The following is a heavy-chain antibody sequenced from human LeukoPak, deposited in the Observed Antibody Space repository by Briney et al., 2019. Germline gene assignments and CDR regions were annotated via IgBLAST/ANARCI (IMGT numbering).Heavy chain of an antibody. J-gene: IGHJ4*02. D-gene: IGHD3/OR15-3a*01. Sequence: SETLSLTCAVYVESFSGFYWNWIRQLPGKGLEWIGEIDHTGNTNYNPSLKSRVTMSVDTSKNQFSLKLNSVTAADTAVYYCARHGLLPLDYWGQGTLVTASS. CDR3: ARHGLLPLDY. CDR2: IDHTGNT. V-gene: IGHV4-34*01. CDR1: VESFSGFY.